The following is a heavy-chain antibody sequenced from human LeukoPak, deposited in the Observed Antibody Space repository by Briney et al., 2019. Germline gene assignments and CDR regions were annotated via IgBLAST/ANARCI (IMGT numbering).Heavy chain of an antibody. CDR1: GYSISSGYY. CDR3: ARDYPGVSVDLFDY. J-gene: IGHJ4*02. CDR2: IYHSGST. V-gene: IGHV4-38-2*02. Sequence: SETLSLTCTVSGYSISSGYYWGWIRQPPGKGLEWIGSIYHSGSTYYNPSLKSRVTISVDTSKNQFSLKLSSVTAADTAVYYCARDYPGVSVDLFDYWGQGTLVTVSS. D-gene: IGHD4-23*01.